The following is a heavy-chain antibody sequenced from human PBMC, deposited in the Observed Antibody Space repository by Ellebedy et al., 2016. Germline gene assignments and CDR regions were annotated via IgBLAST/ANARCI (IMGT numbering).Heavy chain of an antibody. Sequence: ASVKVSCKASGYTFTSYAMHWVRQAPGQRLEWMGWINAGNGNTKYSQKFQGRVTMTRDTSTSTVYMELTSLRSEDTAVYYCARGGSGTDWYFDLWGRGTLVTVSS. J-gene: IGHJ2*01. CDR3: ARGGSGTDWYFDL. CDR1: GYTFTSYA. D-gene: IGHD6-13*01. V-gene: IGHV1-3*01. CDR2: INAGNGNT.